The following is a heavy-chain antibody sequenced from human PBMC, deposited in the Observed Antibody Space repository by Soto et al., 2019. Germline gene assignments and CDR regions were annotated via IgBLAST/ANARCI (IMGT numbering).Heavy chain of an antibody. V-gene: IGHV5-51*01. CDR1: GYSFTSYW. CDR2: IYPGDSDT. D-gene: IGHD5-18*01. Sequence: GESLKISCKGSGYSFTSYWIGWVRQMPGKGLEWMGIIYPGDSDTRYSPSFQGQVTISADKSISTAYLQWSSLKASDTAMYYCASGPMDTAMVTQYYFDYWGQGTLVTVAS. CDR3: ASGPMDTAMVTQYYFDY. J-gene: IGHJ4*02.